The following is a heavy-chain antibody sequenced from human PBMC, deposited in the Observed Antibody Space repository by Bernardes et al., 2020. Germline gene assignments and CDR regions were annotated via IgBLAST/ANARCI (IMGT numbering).Heavy chain of an antibody. CDR2: ISTGGYT. CDR3: TREGGDTATDY. D-gene: IGHD5-18*01. Sequence: GGSLRLSCAASGFTFSGHYMSWIRQAPGKGLEWISYISTGGYTYYADSVKGRFTISRDNTKNSLYLQMNSLRLEDTAIYYCTREGGDTATDYWGQGTLVTVSS. V-gene: IGHV3-11*06. J-gene: IGHJ4*02. CDR1: GFTFSGHY.